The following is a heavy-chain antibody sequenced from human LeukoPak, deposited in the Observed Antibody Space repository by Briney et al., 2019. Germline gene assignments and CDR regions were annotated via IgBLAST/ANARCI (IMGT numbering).Heavy chain of an antibody. CDR1: GVSISSYY. J-gene: IGHJ2*01. CDR2: IYYSGRT. CDR3: ARIPAAAYYVWGRKSYLYFDL. V-gene: IGHV4-59*01. D-gene: IGHD3-16*01. Sequence: SETLSLTCTVSGVSISSYYWSWIRQPPGKGLEWIGYIYYSGRTNYNPSLKRRVTISVDTSKNQFSLKLSSVTAADTAVYYCARIPAAAYYVWGRKSYLYFDLWGRGTLVTVSS.